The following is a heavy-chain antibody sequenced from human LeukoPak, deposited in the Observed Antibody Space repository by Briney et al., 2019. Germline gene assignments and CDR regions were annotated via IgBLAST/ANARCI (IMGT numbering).Heavy chain of an antibody. CDR3: ARSLGYSSGG. CDR2: ISTDGTTT. D-gene: IGHD2-15*01. CDR1: EFPFRSHW. V-gene: IGHV3-74*01. Sequence: GGSLTLSCAASEFPFRSHWMHWVRQVPGKGLVWVSHISTDGTTTNYADSVKGRITISRDNAKDTLYLQLNSLRAEDTAIYYCARSLGYSSGGWGQGTLVTVSS. J-gene: IGHJ4*02.